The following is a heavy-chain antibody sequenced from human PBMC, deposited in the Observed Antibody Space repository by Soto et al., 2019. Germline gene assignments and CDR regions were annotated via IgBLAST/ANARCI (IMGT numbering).Heavy chain of an antibody. Sequence: EVQLVNSGGGLVQPGGSLRLSCAASGFTVSNNYMSWVRQDPGKGLEWVSVIYRGGSTDYADSVKDRFTISRDNSENTLYIQMSSLRAEDTAVYYCARARFGGLGAMCADYWCQGTLVIVSS. V-gene: IGHV3-66*01. CDR2: IYRGGST. J-gene: IGHJ4*02. CDR1: GFTVSNNY. D-gene: IGHD3-9*01. CDR3: ARARFGGLGAMCADY.